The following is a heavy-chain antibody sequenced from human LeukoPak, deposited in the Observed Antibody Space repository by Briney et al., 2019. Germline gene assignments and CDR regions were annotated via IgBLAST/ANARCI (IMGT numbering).Heavy chain of an antibody. V-gene: IGHV1-2*02. Sequence: ASVKVSCKASGYTFTSYFIHWVRQAPGQGLEWMGRINANNGGTDYAQKFQGSVTMTGDTSINTAYMELSRLRSDDTAVYYCARELNYYDSSGHYLTYFDYWGQGTLVTVSS. CDR3: ARELNYYDSSGHYLTYFDY. D-gene: IGHD3-22*01. CDR2: INANNGGT. CDR1: GYTFTSYF. J-gene: IGHJ4*02.